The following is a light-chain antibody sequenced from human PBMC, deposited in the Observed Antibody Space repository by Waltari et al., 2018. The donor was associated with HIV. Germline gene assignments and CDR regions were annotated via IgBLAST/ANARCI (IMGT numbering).Light chain of an antibody. CDR1: GVYDY. CDR2: EFN. V-gene: IGLV2-14*01. CDR3: SSYGSTVTSYV. J-gene: IGLJ1*01. Sequence: QSALTQPASVSGSPGQSITISCVGVYDYVSWYQQHPGKAPKLMIFEFNYRPSGVSNRFSGSKSGNTASLTISGLQADDEADYYCSSYGSTVTSYVFGTGTRVNVL.